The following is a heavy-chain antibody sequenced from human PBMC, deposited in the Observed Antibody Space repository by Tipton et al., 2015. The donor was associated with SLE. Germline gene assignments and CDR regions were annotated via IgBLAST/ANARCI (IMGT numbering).Heavy chain of an antibody. CDR2: ISSSSSYT. Sequence: GSLRLSCAASGFTFSDYYMSWIRQAPGKGLEWVSYISSSSSYTNYADSVKGRFTISRDNAKNSLYLQMNSLRAEDTAVYYCARDRPVVVVAAPMDVWGQGTTVTVSS. CDR3: ARDRPVVVVAAPMDV. V-gene: IGHV3-11*05. D-gene: IGHD2-15*01. CDR1: GFTFSDYY. J-gene: IGHJ6*02.